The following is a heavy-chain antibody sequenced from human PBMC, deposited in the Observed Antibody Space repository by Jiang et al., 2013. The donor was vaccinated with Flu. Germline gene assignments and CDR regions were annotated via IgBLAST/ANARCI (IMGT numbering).Heavy chain of an antibody. J-gene: IGHJ6*02. D-gene: IGHD3-10*01. CDR1: GYSFSTHT. V-gene: IGHV1-3*01. Sequence: LVESGAEVKKPGASVKLSCKASGYSFSTHTMHWVRQAPGQRLEWMGWINAGNGITIYSQKFQDRVTITRDTSASTAYMELSSLTSEDTAVYYCAREKTSRGYGSGTYDYYGMDVWGQGTTVTISS. CDR3: AREKTSRGYGSGTYDYYGMDV. CDR2: INAGNGIT.